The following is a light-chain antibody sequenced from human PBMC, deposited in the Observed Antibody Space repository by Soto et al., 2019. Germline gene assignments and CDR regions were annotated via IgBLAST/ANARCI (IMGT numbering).Light chain of an antibody. CDR2: GAT. V-gene: IGKV3-20*01. J-gene: IGKJ4*01. CDR3: QKYNSAPLT. CDR1: QRVSSNY. Sequence: EIVLTQSPGTLSLSPGDSATLSCKASQRVSSNYLAWYQRKPGQGPRLLIYGATSRPTGIPDRFSGSGSGTDFTLTISSLQPEDVATYYCQKYNSAPLTFGGGTKVDI.